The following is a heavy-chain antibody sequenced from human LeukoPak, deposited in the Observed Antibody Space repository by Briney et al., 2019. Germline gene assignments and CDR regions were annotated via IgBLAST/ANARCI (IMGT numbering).Heavy chain of an antibody. CDR2: IIPILGIA. D-gene: IGHD5-24*01. Sequence: ASVKVSCKASGGTFSSYAISWVRQAPGQGLEWTGRIIPILGIANYAQKFQGRVTITADKSTSTAYMELSSLRSEDTAVYYCARGGGWLQLTYYFDYWGQGTLVTVSS. V-gene: IGHV1-69*04. J-gene: IGHJ4*02. CDR3: ARGGGWLQLTYYFDY. CDR1: GGTFSSYA.